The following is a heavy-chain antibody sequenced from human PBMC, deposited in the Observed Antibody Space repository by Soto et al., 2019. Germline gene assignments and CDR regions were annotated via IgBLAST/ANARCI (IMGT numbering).Heavy chain of an antibody. CDR1: GGSVSSGIYY. J-gene: IGHJ6*02. CDR2: IYYSGST. Sequence: SETLSLTCTVSGGSVSSGIYYWIWIRQPPGKVLEWIGYIYYSGSTNYNPSLKSRVTISVDTSKNQFSLKLSSVTAADTAVYYCAREIAVALGGYYYYYGMDVWGQGTTVTVSS. D-gene: IGHD6-19*01. V-gene: IGHV4-61*01. CDR3: AREIAVALGGYYYYYGMDV.